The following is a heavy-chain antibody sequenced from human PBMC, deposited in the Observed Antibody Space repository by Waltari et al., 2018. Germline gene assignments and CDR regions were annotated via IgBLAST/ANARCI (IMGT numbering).Heavy chain of an antibody. D-gene: IGHD2-2*01. CDR1: GYTFTGYY. Sequence: QVQLVQSGAEVKKPGASVKVSCKASGYTFTGYYMHWVRQAPGQGLEWMGWINPNSGGTNYAQKFQGRVTMTRDTSISTAYMELSRLRSDDTAVYYCARVMAVRVPAAMGLVYWGQGTLVTVSS. CDR2: INPNSGGT. V-gene: IGHV1-2*02. CDR3: ARVMAVRVPAAMGLVY. J-gene: IGHJ4*02.